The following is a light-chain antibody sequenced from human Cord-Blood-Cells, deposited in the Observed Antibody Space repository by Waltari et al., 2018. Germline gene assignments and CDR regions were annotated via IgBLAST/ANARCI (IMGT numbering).Light chain of an antibody. J-gene: IGKJ2*02. CDR1: QGIRSW. CDR3: GQANSFPGT. Sequence: DIQMTQSPSSVSASVGDRVTITCRASQGIRSWLAWYQQKPGTAPKLLVYAASSLQSGVPSRFSGSGYGTDVTLTISSLQPEDFATYYCGQANSFPGTFGQGTKLEIK. V-gene: IGKV1-12*01. CDR2: AAS.